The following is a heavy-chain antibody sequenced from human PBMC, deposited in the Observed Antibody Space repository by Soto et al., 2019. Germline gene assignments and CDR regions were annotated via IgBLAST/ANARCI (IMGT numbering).Heavy chain of an antibody. D-gene: IGHD3-10*01. CDR1: GASFTNAW. CDR3: AAGEPLNY. J-gene: IGHJ4*02. CDR2: IKTRIDSATT. V-gene: IGHV3-15*01. Sequence: PGGSLRLSCEASGASFTNAWMNWVRQAPGKGLEWVGRIKTRIDSATTDYAAPVKGRFTISRDNSKNTVYLQMNSLRAEDTAMYFCAAGEPLNYRGQGTLVTVSS.